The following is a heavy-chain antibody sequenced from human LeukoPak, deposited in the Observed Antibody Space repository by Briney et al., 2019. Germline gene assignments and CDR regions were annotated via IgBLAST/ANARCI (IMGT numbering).Heavy chain of an antibody. D-gene: IGHD1-26*01. Sequence: ASVKVSCKASGYTFSSYGISWVRQAPGQGLEWMEWISAYNGNTNYAQKLQGRVTMTTDTSTSTAYMELRSLRSDDTAVYYCARVGNSGSYSWFDPWGQGTLVTASS. J-gene: IGHJ5*02. CDR3: ARVGNSGSYSWFDP. V-gene: IGHV1-18*01. CDR1: GYTFSSYG. CDR2: ISAYNGNT.